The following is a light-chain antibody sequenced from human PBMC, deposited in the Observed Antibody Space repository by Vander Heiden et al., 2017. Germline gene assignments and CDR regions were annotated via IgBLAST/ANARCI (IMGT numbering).Light chain of an antibody. V-gene: IGLV2-18*02. J-gene: IGLJ1*01. CDR2: EVY. CDR1: SSDVGSYNR. Sequence: QSALTQPPSVSGSPGQSITISCTGTSSDVGSYNRVSWYQQPPGTAPRLMIYEVYNRPSGVPDRFSGSKSGNTASLTISGLQAEDEADYYCNSYTSSNTFVFGTGTKVTVL. CDR3: NSYTSSNTFV.